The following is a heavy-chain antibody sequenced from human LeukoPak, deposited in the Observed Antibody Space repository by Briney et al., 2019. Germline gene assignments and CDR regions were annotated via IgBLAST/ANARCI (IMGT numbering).Heavy chain of an antibody. D-gene: IGHD6-13*01. CDR1: GGTFSSYA. CDR3: VRPRGGIAAGSYYYYYGMDA. CDR2: IIPIFGTA. J-gene: IGHJ6*04. V-gene: IGHV1-69*13. Sequence: SVKVSCKASGGTFSSYAISWVRQAPGQGLEWMGGIIPIFGTANYAQKFQGRVTIAADESTSTAYMELSSLRSEDTAVYYCVRPRGGIAAGSYYYYYGMDAWGKGTTVTVSS.